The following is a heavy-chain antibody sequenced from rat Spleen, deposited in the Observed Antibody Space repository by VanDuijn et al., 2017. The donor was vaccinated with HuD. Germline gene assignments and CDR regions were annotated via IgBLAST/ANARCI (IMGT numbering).Heavy chain of an antibody. J-gene: IGHJ1*01. CDR2: ISYSGSS. Sequence: EVQLQESGPGLVKPSQSLSLTCSVTGYSITSNYWGWIRKFPGNEMEWIGHISYSGSSNYHPSLKSRISFSRDTSRNQFFLQLNSVTTEETATYYCASITSYWYFDLWGPGTMVTVSS. V-gene: IGHV3-1*01. CDR3: ASITSYWYFDL. D-gene: IGHD1-10*01. CDR1: GYSITSNY.